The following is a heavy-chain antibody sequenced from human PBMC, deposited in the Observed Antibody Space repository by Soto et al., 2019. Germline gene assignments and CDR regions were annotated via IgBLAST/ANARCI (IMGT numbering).Heavy chain of an antibody. V-gene: IGHV3-7*01. J-gene: IGHJ6*03. CDR1: GFTFSSYW. CDR3: ARDRPTYYYYYYMDV. CDR2: IKQDGSEK. Sequence: GGSLRLSCAASGFTFSSYWMSWVRQAPGKGLEWVANIKQDGSEKYYVDSVKGRFTISRDNAKNSLYLQMNSLRAEDTAVYYCARDRPTYYYYYYMDVWGKGTTVTVSS.